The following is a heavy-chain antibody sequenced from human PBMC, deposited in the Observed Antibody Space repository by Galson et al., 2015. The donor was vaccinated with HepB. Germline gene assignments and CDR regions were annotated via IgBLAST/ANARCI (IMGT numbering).Heavy chain of an antibody. CDR2: ISSSGSTI. J-gene: IGHJ6*03. CDR3: AREEVDTAMVSYYYYMDV. Sequence: SLRLSCAASGFTFSDYHMSWIRQAPGKGLEWVSYISSSGSTIYYADSVKSRFTISRDNAKNSLYLQMNSLRAEDTAVYYCAREEVDTAMVSYYYYMDVWGKGTTVTVSS. CDR1: GFTFSDYH. V-gene: IGHV3-11*01. D-gene: IGHD5-18*01.